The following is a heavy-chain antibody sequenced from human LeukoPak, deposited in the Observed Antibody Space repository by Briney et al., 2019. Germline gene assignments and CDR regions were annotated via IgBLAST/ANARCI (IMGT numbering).Heavy chain of an antibody. D-gene: IGHD2-2*01. CDR3: ARDPYCSSTSCYLDY. Sequence: GGSLRLSCAASGFTFSSYSMNWVRQAPGKGLEWVSSISSSSSYIYYPDSVKGRFTISRDNAKNSLYLQMNSLRAEDTAVYYCARDPYCSSTSCYLDYWGQGTLVTVSS. CDR2: ISSSSSYI. V-gene: IGHV3-21*01. J-gene: IGHJ4*02. CDR1: GFTFSSYS.